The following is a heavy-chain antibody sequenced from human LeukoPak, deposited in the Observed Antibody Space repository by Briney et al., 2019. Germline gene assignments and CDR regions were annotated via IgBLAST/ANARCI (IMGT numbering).Heavy chain of an antibody. J-gene: IGHJ6*02. D-gene: IGHD1-26*01. V-gene: IGHV3-48*03. CDR2: ISNDLSTI. CDR3: AREYPIQQVGATPYYYFGMDV. CDR1: GFTFSGYR. Sequence: SGGSLRLSCAASGFTFSGYRMNWVRQAPGKGLEWISYISNDLSTIHYAASVEGRFTISRDNARNSLYLLMDSLRAEDTAIYYCAREYPIQQVGATPYYYFGMDVWGQGTTVTVSS.